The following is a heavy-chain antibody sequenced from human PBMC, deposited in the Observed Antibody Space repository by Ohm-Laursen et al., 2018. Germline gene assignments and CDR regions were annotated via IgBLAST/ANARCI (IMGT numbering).Heavy chain of an antibody. J-gene: IGHJ4*02. CDR2: ISGSGGST. CDR1: GFNFSNYA. D-gene: IGHD2-2*01. Sequence: GSLRLSCTASGFNFSNYAMSWVRQAPGKGLEWVSAISGSGGSTYYADSVKGRFTISRDNSKNTLYLQMNSLRAEDTAVYYCAKGLRYCSSTSCYGNFDYWGQGTLVTVSS. V-gene: IGHV3-23*01. CDR3: AKGLRYCSSTSCYGNFDY.